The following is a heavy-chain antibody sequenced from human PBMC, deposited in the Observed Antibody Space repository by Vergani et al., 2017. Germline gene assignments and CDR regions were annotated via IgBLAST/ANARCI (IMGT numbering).Heavy chain of an antibody. J-gene: IGHJ4*02. D-gene: IGHD2-2*01. CDR3: ARVGTSSNRDYFDY. V-gene: IGHV1-2*02. CDR2: INPNSGGT. CDR1: GYTFTDYF. Sequence: QVQLVQSGAEVKKPGASVKVSCKASGYTFTDYFMHWVRQAPGQGLGWTGWINPNSGGTNYAQKFQGRVTMTRDTSISTANMELSNLRSDDTAVYYCARVGTSSNRDYFDYWGEGTVVTVSS.